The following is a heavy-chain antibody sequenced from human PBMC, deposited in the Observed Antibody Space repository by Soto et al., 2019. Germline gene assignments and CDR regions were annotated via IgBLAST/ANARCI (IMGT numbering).Heavy chain of an antibody. J-gene: IGHJ6*02. D-gene: IGHD2-15*01. V-gene: IGHV5-10-1*01. CDR2: IDPSDSYT. CDR3: ARDIVVVVAADPPTTTTDV. CDR1: GYSFTIYW. Sequence: PGESLKISCKGSGYSFTIYWISWVRQMPGKGLEWMGRIDPSDSYTNYSPSFQGHVTISADKSISTAYLQWSSLKASDTAMYYCARDIVVVVAADPPTTTTDVWGQGTTVTVSS.